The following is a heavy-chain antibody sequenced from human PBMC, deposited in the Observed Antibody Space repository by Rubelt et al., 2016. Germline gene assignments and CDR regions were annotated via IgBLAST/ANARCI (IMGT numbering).Heavy chain of an antibody. CDR3: ARESEYRRRSLGY. CDR2: IYYSGST. J-gene: IGHJ4*02. Sequence: QVQLQESGPGLVKPSETLSLTCTVSGGSISSYYWSWIRQPPGKGLEWIGYIYYSGSTNYNPALKVGVTRAVNTSKNQVSRRLSSVTAADTAVYYCARESEYRRRSLGYWGQGTLVTVSS. V-gene: IGHV4-59*01. CDR1: GGSISSYY. D-gene: IGHD2/OR15-2a*01.